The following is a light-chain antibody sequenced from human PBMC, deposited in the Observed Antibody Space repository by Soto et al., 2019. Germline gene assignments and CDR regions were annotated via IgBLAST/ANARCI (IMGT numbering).Light chain of an antibody. J-gene: IGKJ4*01. CDR3: QQYGTSPPLT. Sequence: RLLIYDTSSRATGIPDRFSGTGSATDFTLTISRLEPEDFAVYYCQQYGTSPPLTFGGGTKVDIK. V-gene: IGKV3D-20*01. CDR2: DTS.